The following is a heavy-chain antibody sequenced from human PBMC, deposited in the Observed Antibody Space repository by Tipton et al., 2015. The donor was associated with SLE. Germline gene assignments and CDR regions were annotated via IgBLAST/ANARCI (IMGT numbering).Heavy chain of an antibody. CDR1: GGSFSGNY. D-gene: IGHD5-24*01. CDR2: INHRGGT. CDR3: GRARVGMGYVFDI. Sequence: GLVKPSETLSLTCAVFGGSFSGNYWIWIRQTPGKGLEWIGEINHRGGTNLNPSLTSRVTISADTSKNQFSLRLTSVTAADTALYYCGRARVGMGYVFDIWGQGTMVTVSS. J-gene: IGHJ3*02. V-gene: IGHV4-34*01.